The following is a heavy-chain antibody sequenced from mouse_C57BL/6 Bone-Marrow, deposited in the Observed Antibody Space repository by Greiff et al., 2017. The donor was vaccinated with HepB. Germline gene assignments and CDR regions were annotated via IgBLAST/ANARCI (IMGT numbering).Heavy chain of an antibody. CDR2: ISSGGSYT. D-gene: IGHD2-12*01. J-gene: IGHJ3*01. CDR1: GFTFSSYG. CDR3: ARHTRYSAWFAY. Sequence: EVQWVESGGDLVKPGGSLKLSCAASGFTFSSYGMSWVRQTPDKRLEWVATISSGGSYTYYPDSVKGRFTISRDNAKNTLYLQMSSLKSEDTAMYYCARHTRYSAWFAYWGQGTLVTVSA. V-gene: IGHV5-6*01.